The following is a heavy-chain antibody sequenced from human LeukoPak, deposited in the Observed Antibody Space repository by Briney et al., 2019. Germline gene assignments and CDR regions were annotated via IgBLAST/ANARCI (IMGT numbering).Heavy chain of an antibody. D-gene: IGHD2-15*01. J-gene: IGHJ1*01. CDR3: ALGYCGGVSCYAREYFQH. V-gene: IGHV4-31*03. Sequence: KPSETLSLTCTVSGGSISSGGYYWTWIRQHPGKGLEWIGYIYYSGSTYYNPSLKSRVTISVDTSKNQFSLRLSSVTAADTAVYYCALGYCGGVSCYAREYFQHWGQGTLVTVSS. CDR1: GGSISSGGYY. CDR2: IYYSGST.